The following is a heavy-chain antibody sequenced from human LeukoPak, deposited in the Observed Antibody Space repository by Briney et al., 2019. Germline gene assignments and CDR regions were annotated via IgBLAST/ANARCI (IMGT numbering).Heavy chain of an antibody. CDR3: ARTLMATIIFDY. V-gene: IGHV4-30-4*01. Sequence: SETLSLTCTVSGGSISSGDYYWSWIRQPPGKGLEWVGYIHYSGNTYYNPSLKSRIAISLDTSENQFSLKLSSVTAADTAVYYCARTLMATIIFDYWGQGTLVTVSS. CDR1: GGSISSGDYY. CDR2: IHYSGNT. J-gene: IGHJ4*02. D-gene: IGHD5-24*01.